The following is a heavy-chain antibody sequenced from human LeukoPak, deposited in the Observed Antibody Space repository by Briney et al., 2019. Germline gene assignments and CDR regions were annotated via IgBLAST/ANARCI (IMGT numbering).Heavy chain of an antibody. CDR1: GGSISSSSYY. J-gene: IGHJ4*02. CDR3: ASNYGDYPDY. CDR2: IYYSGST. D-gene: IGHD4-17*01. V-gene: IGHV4-39*07. Sequence: PSETLSLTCTVSGGSISSSSYYWGWIRQPPGKGLEWIGSIYYSGSTYYNPSLKSRVTISVDTSKNQFSLKLSSVTAADTAVYYCASNYGDYPDYWGQGTLVTVSS.